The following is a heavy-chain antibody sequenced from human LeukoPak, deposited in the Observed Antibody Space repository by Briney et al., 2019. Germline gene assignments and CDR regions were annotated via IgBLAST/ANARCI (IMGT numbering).Heavy chain of an antibody. J-gene: IGHJ5*02. D-gene: IGHD3-10*01. CDR3: ARDSGGFDP. CDR1: GFTFSSYS. V-gene: IGHV3-21*01. Sequence: PGGSLRLSCAASGFTFSSYSMNWGRQAPGKGLEWVSFIRSSSTYISYADSVKGRFTISRDNANNSLYLQMNSLRAEDTAVYYCARDSGGFDPWGQGTLVTVSS. CDR2: IRSSSTYI.